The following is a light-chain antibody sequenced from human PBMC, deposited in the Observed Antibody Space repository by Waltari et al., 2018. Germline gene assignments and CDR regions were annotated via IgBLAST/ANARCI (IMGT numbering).Light chain of an antibody. CDR2: EVK. Sequence: QSALSQPPSASGSPGQAVTISCTGSSSDVGAYDYVSWYQQRPGKAPKVLIYEVKKRPSGVPHRFSGSKSGATASLTVSWLQAEDEADYSCASYAGGDTPYVFGTGTTVTV. CDR1: SSDVGAYDY. J-gene: IGLJ1*01. CDR3: ASYAGGDTPYV. V-gene: IGLV2-8*01.